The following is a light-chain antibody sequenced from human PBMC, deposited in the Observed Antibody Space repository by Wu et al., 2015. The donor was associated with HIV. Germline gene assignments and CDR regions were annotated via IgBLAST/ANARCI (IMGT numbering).Light chain of an antibody. V-gene: IGKV3-15*01. J-gene: IGKJ4*01. CDR2: AAS. CDR1: QSVSSD. CDR3: QQYNNWPPNT. Sequence: EVVMTQSPATLSLSPGERVTLSCRASQSVSSDLAWYQQKPGQAPRLLIYAASTRATGIPVRFSGSGSGTEFTLTISSLQSEDSAVHYCQQYNNWPPNTFGGGTKVE.